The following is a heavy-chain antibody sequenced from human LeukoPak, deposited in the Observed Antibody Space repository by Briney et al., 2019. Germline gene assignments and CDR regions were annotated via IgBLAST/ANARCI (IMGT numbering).Heavy chain of an antibody. CDR2: ISSSSSYI. CDR3: ARERGRGEMATITFVY. CDR1: GFTFSSYS. D-gene: IGHD5-24*01. J-gene: IGHJ4*02. Sequence: GGSLRLSCAASGFTFSSYSMNWVRQAPGKGLEWVSSISSSSSYIYYADSVKGRFTISRDNAKNSLYLQMNSLRAEDTAVYYCARERGRGEMATITFVYWGQGTLVTVSS. V-gene: IGHV3-21*01.